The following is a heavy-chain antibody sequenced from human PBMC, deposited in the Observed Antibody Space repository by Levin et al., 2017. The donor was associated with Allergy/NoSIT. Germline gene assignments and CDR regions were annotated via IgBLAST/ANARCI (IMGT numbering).Heavy chain of an antibody. CDR1: GYTFTSYG. CDR3: ARDPQSYGEPMVTHGQLGY. J-gene: IGHJ4*02. V-gene: IGHV1-18*01. Sequence: VASVKVSCKASGYTFTSYGISWVRQAPGQGLEWMGWISAYNGNTNYAQKLQGRVTMTTDTSTSTAYMELRSLRSDDTAVYYCARDPQSYGEPMVTHGQLGYWRQGTLVTVSS. D-gene: IGHD5-18*01. CDR2: ISAYNGNT.